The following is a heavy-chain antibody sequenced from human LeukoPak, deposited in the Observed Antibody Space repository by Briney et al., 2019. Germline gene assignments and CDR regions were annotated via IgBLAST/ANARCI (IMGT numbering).Heavy chain of an antibody. Sequence: HPGGSLRPSCAASGFTFSNYGMHWVRQAPGKGLERVTFINYDGSKKYYADSVKGRFTISKDNSKNTLYLLMNTLRTDDTAVYYCVKDPGTGGNFDYWGQGTLVTVSS. V-gene: IGHV3-30*02. D-gene: IGHD2-8*02. CDR1: GFTFSNYG. CDR3: VKDPGTGGNFDY. CDR2: INYDGSKK. J-gene: IGHJ4*02.